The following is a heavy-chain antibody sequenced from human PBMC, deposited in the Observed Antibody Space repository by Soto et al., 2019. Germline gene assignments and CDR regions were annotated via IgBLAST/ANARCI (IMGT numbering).Heavy chain of an antibody. J-gene: IGHJ6*03. CDR3: ARAITNLNYGDYYYYMDV. Sequence: GASVKVSCKASGYTFTSYDINWVRQATGQGLEWMGWINPNSGNTGYAQKFQGRVTMTRNTSISTAYMELSSLRSGDTVVYYCARAITNLNYGDYYYYMDVWGKGTTVTVSS. D-gene: IGHD1-7*01. CDR1: GYTFTSYD. V-gene: IGHV1-8*01. CDR2: INPNSGNT.